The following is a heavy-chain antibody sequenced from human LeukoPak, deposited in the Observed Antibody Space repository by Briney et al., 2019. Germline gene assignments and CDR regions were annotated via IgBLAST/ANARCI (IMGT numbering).Heavy chain of an antibody. D-gene: IGHD1-26*01. CDR2: IYYSGST. J-gene: IGHJ4*02. CDR1: GGSITSYY. CDR3: ARHSGSSPHYFDY. V-gene: IGHV4-59*08. Sequence: SETLSLTCTVSGGSITSYYWSWLRHPPGKGLEWIGFIYYSGSTHYKSSLNSRVTISVDTSRNQFSLRLSSVTAADTAVYYCARHSGSSPHYFDYWGQGTLVTVSS.